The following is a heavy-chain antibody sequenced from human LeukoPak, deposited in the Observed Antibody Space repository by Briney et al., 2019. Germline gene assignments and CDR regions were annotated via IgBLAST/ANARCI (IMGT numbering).Heavy chain of an antibody. D-gene: IGHD3-10*01. J-gene: IGHJ4*02. CDR1: GDSFSSYA. CDR3: ARDSRPYYTGSGSYYKIGRFDY. Sequence: SVKVSCKASGDSFSSYALSWVRQAPGQGLEWMGRIIPIFDIKTYAERFQDRVTITADEDTSTVYMELSSLRSEDTALYYCARDSRPYYTGSGSYYKIGRFDYWGQGTGVTVSS. CDR2: IIPIFDIK. V-gene: IGHV1-69*15.